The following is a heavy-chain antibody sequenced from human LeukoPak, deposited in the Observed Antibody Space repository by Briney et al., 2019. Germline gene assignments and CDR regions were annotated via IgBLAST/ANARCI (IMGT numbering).Heavy chain of an antibody. V-gene: IGHV1-69*01. CDR2: IIPIIGTA. Sequence: ASVKVSCKASGGTFSSYAISWVRQAPGQGLEWMGGIIPIIGTANYAQKFQGRVTITADESTSTAYMELSSLRSEDTAVYYCARDRGATGDYWGQGTLVTVSS. CDR3: ARDRGATGDY. D-gene: IGHD1-26*01. J-gene: IGHJ4*02. CDR1: GGTFSSYA.